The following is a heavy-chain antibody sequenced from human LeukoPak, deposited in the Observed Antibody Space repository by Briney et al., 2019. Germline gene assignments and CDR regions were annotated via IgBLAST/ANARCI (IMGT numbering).Heavy chain of an antibody. J-gene: IGHJ4*02. CDR3: ARARAGADTDY. Sequence: GGSLRLSCAASGFTFSSYALSWVRQAPGKGLEWVAVISYDGSNKYYADSVKGRFTISRDNAKNSLYLQMNSLRAEDTAVYYCARARAGADTDYWGQGTLVTVSS. CDR1: GFTFSSYA. V-gene: IGHV3-30-3*01. D-gene: IGHD1-26*01. CDR2: ISYDGSNK.